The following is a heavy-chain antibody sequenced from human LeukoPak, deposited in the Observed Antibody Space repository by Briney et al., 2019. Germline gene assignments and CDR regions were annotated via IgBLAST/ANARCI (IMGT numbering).Heavy chain of an antibody. CDR1: GFTFTSSA. D-gene: IGHD2-21*01. V-gene: IGHV1-58*02. J-gene: IGHJ3*02. CDR3: AANTPRVVREDAFDI. Sequence: SVKVSCKASGFTFTSSAMQWVRQARGQRLEWIGWIVVGSGNTNYAQKFQERITITRDMSTSAAYMELSSLRSEDTAVYYCAANTPRVVREDAFDIWGQGTMVTVSS. CDR2: IVVGSGNT.